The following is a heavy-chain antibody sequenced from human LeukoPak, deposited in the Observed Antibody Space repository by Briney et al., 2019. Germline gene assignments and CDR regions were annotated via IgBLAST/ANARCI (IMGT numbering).Heavy chain of an antibody. CDR3: ATSSGWKSNIDY. CDR1: GYRFDNFY. V-gene: IGHV1-2*02. CDR2: LNPNSGGT. Sequence: ASVKVSCKASGYRFDNFYLHWVRQAPGQGLEWMGWLNPNSGGTNYAQKFQGRVTMTRDTSISTAYMELSRLRSDDTAVFYCATSSGWKSNIDYWGQGTLVTVSS. J-gene: IGHJ4*02. D-gene: IGHD6-19*01.